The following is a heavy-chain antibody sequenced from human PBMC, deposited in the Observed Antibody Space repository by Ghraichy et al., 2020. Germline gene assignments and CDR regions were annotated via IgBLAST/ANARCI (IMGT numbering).Heavy chain of an antibody. V-gene: IGHV3-23*01. D-gene: IGHD6-19*01. J-gene: IGHJ3*02. Sequence: GGSLRLSCAASGFIFSDFAMTWVRQAPGKGLEWVSTISGRTANTYDAASVKGRFTISRDNSRNTLYLQMNSLRADDTAVYFCATSIGGWYPEAFAIWGQGTMVTVSP. CDR2: ISGRTANT. CDR1: GFIFSDFA. CDR3: ATSIGGWYPEAFAI.